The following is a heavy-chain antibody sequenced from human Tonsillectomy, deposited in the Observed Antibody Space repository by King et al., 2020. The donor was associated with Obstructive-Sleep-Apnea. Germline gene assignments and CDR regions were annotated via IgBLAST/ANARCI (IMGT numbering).Heavy chain of an antibody. CDR3: ARDLSPLPVVMSGMDV. V-gene: IGHV3-30*04. Sequence: QVQLVESGGGVIQPGRSLRLSCAASGFPFGSYAIHWVRQAPGKGLEWVAVISHGGRSKYYGDSVEGRFTISRDNAKNTVFLQMNSLRAEDTAVYHCARDLSPLPVVMSGMDVWGQGTTVTVAS. CDR2: ISHGGRSK. J-gene: IGHJ6*02. D-gene: IGHD4-23*01. CDR1: GFPFGSYA.